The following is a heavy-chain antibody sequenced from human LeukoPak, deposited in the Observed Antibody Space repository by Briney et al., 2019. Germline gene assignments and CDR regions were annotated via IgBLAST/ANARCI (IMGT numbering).Heavy chain of an antibody. D-gene: IGHD3-10*01. CDR3: AAVWLGVGDNDY. V-gene: IGHV1-24*01. CDR2: FDRERGET. Sequence: ASVKVSCKVSGYTLTEFSIHWVRQAPGKGLEAMGGFDRERGETIYAQKFKGRVTMTEDTSTDTAYMELSSLRSEDTAVYFCAAVWLGVGDNDYWGQGTLVTVSS. J-gene: IGHJ4*02. CDR1: GYTLTEFS.